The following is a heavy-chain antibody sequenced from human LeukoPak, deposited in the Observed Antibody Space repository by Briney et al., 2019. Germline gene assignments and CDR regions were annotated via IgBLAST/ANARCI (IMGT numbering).Heavy chain of an antibody. J-gene: IGHJ4*02. CDR2: ITGDAGTT. V-gene: IGHV3-23*01. Sequence: GGSLRLSCAASGFTFSSYAMNWVRQTPGKGLEWVPFITGDAGTTSYPDSLKGRFTISRDNSKNTLYLQLNSLSAEDTAVYYCAKTTGNGHWLIEYWGQGTLVTVSS. CDR1: GFTFSSYA. CDR3: AKTTGNGHWLIEY. D-gene: IGHD4-23*01.